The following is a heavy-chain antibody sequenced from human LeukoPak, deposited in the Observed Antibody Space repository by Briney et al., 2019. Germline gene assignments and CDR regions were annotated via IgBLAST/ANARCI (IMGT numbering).Heavy chain of an antibody. J-gene: IGHJ4*02. CDR2: IYPGDSDT. V-gene: IGHV5-51*01. CDR1: GYSFTSYW. CDR3: ARWWDYGGNFPTRGDY. D-gene: IGHD4-23*01. Sequence: GESLKISCKGSGYSFTSYWIGWVRQMPGKGLEWMGIIYPGDSDTRYSPSFQGQVTISADKSISTAYLQWSSLKASDTAMYYCARWWDYGGNFPTRGDYWGQGTLVTVSS.